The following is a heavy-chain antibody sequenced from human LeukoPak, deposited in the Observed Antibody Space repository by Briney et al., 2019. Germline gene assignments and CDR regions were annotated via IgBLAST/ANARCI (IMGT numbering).Heavy chain of an antibody. CDR1: GFTFSIYS. J-gene: IGHJ4*02. D-gene: IGHD3-10*01. CDR2: ISSSGSTI. V-gene: IGHV3-48*04. CDR3: ASYYGSGSYLDY. Sequence: PGGSLRLSCAASGFTFSIYSMNWVRQAPGKGLEWVSYISSSGSTIYYADSVKGRFTISRDNAKNSLYLQMNSLRAEDTAVYYCASYYGSGSYLDYWGQGTLVTVSS.